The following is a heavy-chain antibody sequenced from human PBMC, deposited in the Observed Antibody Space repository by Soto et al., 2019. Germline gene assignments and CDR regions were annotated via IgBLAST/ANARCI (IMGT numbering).Heavy chain of an antibody. V-gene: IGHV3-9*01. CDR2: INWKSDI. J-gene: IGHJ4*02. CDR1: GFTFDDNA. D-gene: IGHD3-16*01. CDR3: AVSQDRGGRTTFIY. Sequence: GGSLRLSCAVSGFTFDDNAMHWVRQAPEKGLEWVSGINWKSDIGYADSVTGRFTISRDNAANSLYLQMNSLRAADTALYYCAVSQDRGGRTTFIYWGQGTQVTVSS.